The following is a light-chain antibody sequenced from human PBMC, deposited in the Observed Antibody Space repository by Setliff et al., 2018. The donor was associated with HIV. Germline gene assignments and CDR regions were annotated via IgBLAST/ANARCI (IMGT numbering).Light chain of an antibody. Sequence: QSALPQPASVSGSPGQSITISCTGTSSDLGSYHLVSWYQHHPGKAPKLMIYEGSQRPSGVSTRFSGSTSGDTASLTIARLQAEDEADYYCCSYVAGSHYVFGTGTKVTVL. CDR3: CSYVAGSHYV. CDR2: EGS. J-gene: IGLJ1*01. CDR1: SSDLGSYHL. V-gene: IGLV2-23*01.